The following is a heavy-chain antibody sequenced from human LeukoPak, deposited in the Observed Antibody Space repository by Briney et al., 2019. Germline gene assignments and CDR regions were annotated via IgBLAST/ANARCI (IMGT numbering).Heavy chain of an antibody. Sequence: GGSLRLSCAASGFTVSSNYMSWVRQAPGRGLEWVSGIHSGGSTYYADSVKGRFTISRDNAKNSLYLQMNSLRAEDTAVYYCARGGTTFEHWGQGTLVTVSS. D-gene: IGHD1-1*01. J-gene: IGHJ4*02. CDR1: GFTVSSNY. CDR3: ARGGTTFEH. V-gene: IGHV3-66*01. CDR2: IHSGGST.